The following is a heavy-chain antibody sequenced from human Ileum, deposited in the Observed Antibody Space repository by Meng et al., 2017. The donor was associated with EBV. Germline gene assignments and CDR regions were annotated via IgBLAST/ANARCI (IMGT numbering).Heavy chain of an antibody. J-gene: IGHJ2*01. CDR2: INPNSGGA. D-gene: IGHD3-16*01. CDR3: AREGLVGDLRYFDL. V-gene: IGHV1-2*06. CDR1: DYYVTTYG. Sequence: QVQLVQSGAEVKKPGASVRGSCQASDYYVTTYGFSWVRLAPGKGLEWMGRINPNSGGANYAQKFQGRVTMTRDTSISTAYMELSRLRSDDTAVYYCAREGLVGDLRYFDLWGRGTLVTVAS.